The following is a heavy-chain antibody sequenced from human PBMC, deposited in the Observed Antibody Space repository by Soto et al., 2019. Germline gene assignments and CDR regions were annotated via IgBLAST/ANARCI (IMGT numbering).Heavy chain of an antibody. Sequence: SETLSLTCAVSGYSIASGYYWAWIRQSPGKGLEWIGSIYHAGSVYYNPSLNGRVALSMDTSKNHFSLKLTSVTAADTAVYYCARTFDYYGMDVWGQGTPVTVSS. V-gene: IGHV4-38-2*01. J-gene: IGHJ6*02. CDR1: GYSIASGYY. CDR2: IYHAGSV. CDR3: ARTFDYYGMDV.